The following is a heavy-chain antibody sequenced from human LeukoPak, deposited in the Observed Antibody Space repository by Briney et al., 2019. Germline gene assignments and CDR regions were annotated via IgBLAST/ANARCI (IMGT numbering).Heavy chain of an antibody. D-gene: IGHD6-19*01. CDR3: ARVPVLSIAVAGRGVD. J-gene: IGHJ4*02. V-gene: IGHV4-30-2*01. CDR2: IYHSGST. Sequence: SQTLSLTCTVSGGSISSGGYYWSWIRQPPGKGLEWIGYIYHSGSTYYNPSLKSRVTISVDKSKNQFSLKLSSVTAADTAVYYCARVPVLSIAVAGRGVDWGQGTLVTVSS. CDR1: GGSISSGGYY.